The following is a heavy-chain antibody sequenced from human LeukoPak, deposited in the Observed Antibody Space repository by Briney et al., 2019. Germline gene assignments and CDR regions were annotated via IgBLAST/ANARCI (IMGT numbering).Heavy chain of an antibody. V-gene: IGHV4-34*01. J-gene: IGHJ4*02. CDR2: INHSGST. D-gene: IGHD6-19*01. CDR1: GGSFSGYY. Sequence: SETLSLTCAVYGGSFSGYYWSWIRQPPGKGLEWIGEINHSGSTNYNPSLKSRVTISVDTSKNQFSLRLSSVTAADTAVYYCASTGYSSGWTIVDYWGQGTLVTVSS. CDR3: ASTGYSSGWTIVDY.